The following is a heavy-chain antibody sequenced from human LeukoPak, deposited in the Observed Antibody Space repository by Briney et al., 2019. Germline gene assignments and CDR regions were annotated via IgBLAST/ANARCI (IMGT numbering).Heavy chain of an antibody. J-gene: IGHJ4*02. CDR3: ARDSNVAYGSGWYPGY. CDR2: ISANNGNT. Sequence: ASVKVSCKASGYTFTSFGISWVRQAPGQGLEWMGWISANNGNTKYGQKLQGRVTMTTDTSTSTAYMELRSLRSDDTAVYYCARDSNVAYGSGWYPGYWGQGTLVTVSS. D-gene: IGHD6-19*01. CDR1: GYTFTSFG. V-gene: IGHV1-18*01.